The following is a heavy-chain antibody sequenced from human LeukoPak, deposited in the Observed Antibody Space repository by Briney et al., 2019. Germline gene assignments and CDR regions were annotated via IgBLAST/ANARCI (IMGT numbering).Heavy chain of an antibody. V-gene: IGHV4-61*02. CDR2: IYTSGST. D-gene: IGHD4-11*01. CDR1: GGSISSGSYY. J-gene: IGHJ4*02. Sequence: SQTLSLTCTVSGGSISSGSYYWSWIRQPAGKGLEWIGRIYTSGSTNYNPSLKSRVTISVDTSKNQFSLKLSSVTAADTAVYYCARGYSNYDGCYFDYWGQGTLVTVSS. CDR3: ARGYSNYDGCYFDY.